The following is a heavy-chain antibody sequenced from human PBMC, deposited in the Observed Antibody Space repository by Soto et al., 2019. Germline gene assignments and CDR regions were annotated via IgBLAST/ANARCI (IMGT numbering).Heavy chain of an antibody. Sequence: SETLSLTCTVSGCYISSGDYSWSWVRQSPGKGLEWIGHIYNSGITYYNPSLKSRVVISIDTSRNQFSLRLNSLTAADRAVYFCARGVTVFGLVSRFWFDPWGQGTVVTVSS. V-gene: IGHV4-30-4*01. CDR1: GCYISSGDYS. CDR3: ARGVTVFGLVSRFWFDP. D-gene: IGHD3-3*01. J-gene: IGHJ5*02. CDR2: IYNSGIT.